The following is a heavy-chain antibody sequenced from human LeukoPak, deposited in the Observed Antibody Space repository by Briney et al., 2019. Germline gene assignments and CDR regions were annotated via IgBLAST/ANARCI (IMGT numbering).Heavy chain of an antibody. Sequence: TGGSLRLSCAASGFTFSSYGMHWVRQAPGKGLEWVAFIRYDGSNKYYADSVKGRFTISRDNSKNTLYLQMNSLRAKDTAVYYCAKDTTPPKAGFDPWGQGTLVTVSS. D-gene: IGHD1-14*01. CDR3: AKDTTPPKAGFDP. V-gene: IGHV3-30*02. CDR1: GFTFSSYG. J-gene: IGHJ5*02. CDR2: IRYDGSNK.